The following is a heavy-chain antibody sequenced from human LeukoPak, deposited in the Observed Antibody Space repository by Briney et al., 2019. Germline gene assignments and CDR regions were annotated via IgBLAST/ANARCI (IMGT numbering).Heavy chain of an antibody. CDR2: IFSGGTI. CDR3: ARGAIPAVLYYFDY. Sequence: GGSLRLSRAASGFTVSSNFMSWVRQAPGKGLEWVSVIFSGGTIYYADSVKGRFTISRDNSKNTLYLQINNLRAEDTAVYYCARGAIPAVLYYFDYWGQGSLVTVSS. J-gene: IGHJ4*02. V-gene: IGHV3-66*01. CDR1: GFTVSSNF. D-gene: IGHD2-2*02.